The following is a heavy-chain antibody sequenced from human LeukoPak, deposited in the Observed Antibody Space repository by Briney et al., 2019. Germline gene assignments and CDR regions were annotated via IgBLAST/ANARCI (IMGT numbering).Heavy chain of an antibody. CDR1: HDSISSYY. J-gene: IGHJ5*02. CDR2: IYYSGST. V-gene: IGHV4-59*08. D-gene: IGHD3-10*01. Sequence: SETLSLTCTVSHDSISSYYWSWIRQPPGKGLEWIGYIYYSGSTNYNPSLKSRVTISVDTSKNQFSLKLSSVTAADTAVYYCARSSSGSFIYSSWGQGTLVTVSS. CDR3: ARSSSGSFIYSS.